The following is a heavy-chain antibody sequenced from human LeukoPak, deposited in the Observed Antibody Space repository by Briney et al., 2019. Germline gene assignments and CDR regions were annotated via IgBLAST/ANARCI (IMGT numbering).Heavy chain of an antibody. V-gene: IGHV4-39*01. CDR3: ARRGGSLRDFDY. D-gene: IGHD1-26*01. Sequence: SETLSLTCTVSGGSISSYYWGWIRQPPGKGLEWIGSIYYSGSTYYNPSLKSRVTISVDTSKNQFSLKLSSVTAADTAVYYCARRGGSLRDFDYWGQGTLVTVSS. CDR2: IYYSGST. J-gene: IGHJ4*02. CDR1: GGSISSYY.